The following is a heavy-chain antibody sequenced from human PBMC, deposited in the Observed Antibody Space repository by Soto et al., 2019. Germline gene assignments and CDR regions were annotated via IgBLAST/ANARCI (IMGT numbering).Heavy chain of an antibody. Sequence: GGSLRLSCAASGFTFSSYAMSWVRQAPGKGLEWVSAISGSGGSTYYADSVKGRFTISRDNSKNTLYLQMNSLRAEDTAAYYCAKVTDGYYYDILTGLDYWGQGTLVTVSS. CDR3: AKVTDGYYYDILTGLDY. CDR1: GFTFSSYA. D-gene: IGHD3-9*01. J-gene: IGHJ4*02. V-gene: IGHV3-23*01. CDR2: ISGSGGST.